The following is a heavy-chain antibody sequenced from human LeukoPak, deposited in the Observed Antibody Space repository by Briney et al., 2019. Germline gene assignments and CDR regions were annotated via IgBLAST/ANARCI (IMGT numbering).Heavy chain of an antibody. Sequence: ASVKVSCKASGYTFTGYYMRWVRQAPGQGLEWMGWINPNSGGTNYQGRVTMSRDTSISTAYMELSRLRSDETAVYYCARDRTRAGYSSGWYHDYWGQGTLVTVSS. CDR1: GYTFTGYY. J-gene: IGHJ4*02. CDR2: INPNSGGT. V-gene: IGHV1-2*02. CDR3: ARDRTRAGYSSGWYHDY. D-gene: IGHD6-19*01.